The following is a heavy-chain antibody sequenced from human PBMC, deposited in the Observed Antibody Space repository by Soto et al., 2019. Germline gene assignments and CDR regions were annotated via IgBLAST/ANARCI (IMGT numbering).Heavy chain of an antibody. CDR2: INPSGGST. D-gene: IGHD6-13*01. V-gene: IGHV1-46*01. J-gene: IGHJ6*02. CDR1: GYTFTSYY. CDR3: ARERGAADTHYYYYYGMDV. Sequence: QVQLVQSGAEVKKPGASVKVSCKASGYTFTSYYMHWVRQAPGQGLEWMGIINPSGGSTSYAQKFHGRVTMARDTSTSTVYMELSSLRSEDTAAYYCARERGAADTHYYYYYGMDVWGQGTTVTVSS.